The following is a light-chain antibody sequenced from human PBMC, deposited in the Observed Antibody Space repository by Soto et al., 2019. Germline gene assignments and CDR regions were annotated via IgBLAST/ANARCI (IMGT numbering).Light chain of an antibody. CDR3: QQRSYWPHT. Sequence: EIVLTQSPATLSLSPGERATLSCRASQSVSSYLAWYQQKPGQAPRLLISDSSNRATGIPARFSGSGSGTDFTLTISSLQPEDFAIYYCQQRSYWPHTFGQGTKLEIK. CDR2: DSS. CDR1: QSVSSY. J-gene: IGKJ2*01. V-gene: IGKV3-11*01.